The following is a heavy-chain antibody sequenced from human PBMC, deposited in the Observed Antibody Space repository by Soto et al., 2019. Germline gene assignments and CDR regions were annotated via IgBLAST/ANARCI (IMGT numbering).Heavy chain of an antibody. Sequence: GGSLRLSCAASGFTFSSYGMHWVRQAPGKGLEWVAIIAYDGSNKYYADSVKGRFTISRDRSKNTLYLQMNSLRAADTAVYYCAKDRLANPPYYYYYYGLDVWGQGTTVTVSS. CDR2: IAYDGSNK. CDR1: GFTFSSYG. V-gene: IGHV3-30*18. CDR3: AKDRLANPPYYYYYYGLDV. J-gene: IGHJ6*02.